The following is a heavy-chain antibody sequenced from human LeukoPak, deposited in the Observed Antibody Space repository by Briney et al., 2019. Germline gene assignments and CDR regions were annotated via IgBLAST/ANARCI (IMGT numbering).Heavy chain of an antibody. V-gene: IGHV5-51*01. CDR2: IYPGDSDT. J-gene: IGHJ5*02. Sequence: GESLKISCKGSGYSFTSYWIGWVRQMPGKGLEWMGIIYPGDSDTRYSPSFQGQVTISADKSISTAYLQWSSLKASDTAMYYCAGTSAATLTWFDPWGQGTLVTVSS. D-gene: IGHD2-15*01. CDR1: GYSFTSYW. CDR3: AGTSAATLTWFDP.